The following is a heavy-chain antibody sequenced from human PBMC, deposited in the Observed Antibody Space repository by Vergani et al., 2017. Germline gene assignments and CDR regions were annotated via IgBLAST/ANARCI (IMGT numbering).Heavy chain of an antibody. Sequence: QLLESGGGLIQPGGSLRLSCAASGFTFNSYAMTLVRQAPGKGVEWVSGINNNGGSTYYADSVKGRFTISRDNSKNTLYLQMTDRRAEDTATYYCAKVCGTTSCPYGGGAFDLWGHGTMVTVSS. J-gene: IGHJ3*01. CDR1: GFTFNSYA. V-gene: IGHV3-23*01. CDR2: INNNGGST. CDR3: AKVCGTTSCPYGGGAFDL. D-gene: IGHD2/OR15-2a*01.